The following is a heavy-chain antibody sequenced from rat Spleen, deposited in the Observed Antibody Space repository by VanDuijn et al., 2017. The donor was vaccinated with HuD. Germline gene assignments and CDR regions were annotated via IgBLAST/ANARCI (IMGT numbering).Heavy chain of an antibody. CDR2: ISTGGGNT. D-gene: IGHD2-2*01. CDR3: TRAGYLRDWYFDF. Sequence: EVQLVESGGGLVQPGRSLKLSCTASGFTFSAYYMAWVRQAPTKGLEWVASISTGGGNTYYRDSVKGRFTISRDNAKNTQYLQMDSLRSEDTATYHCTRAGYLRDWYFDFWGPGTMVTVSS. V-gene: IGHV5S13*01. CDR1: GFTFSAYY. J-gene: IGHJ1*01.